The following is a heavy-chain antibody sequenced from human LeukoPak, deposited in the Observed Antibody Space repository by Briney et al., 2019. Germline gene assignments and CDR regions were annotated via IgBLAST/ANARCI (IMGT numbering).Heavy chain of an antibody. V-gene: IGHV3-74*01. J-gene: IGHJ4*02. CDR2: ISPDGSTT. Sequence: GGSLRLSCAASGFTFSSYWMHWVRQAPGKGLVWVSRISPDGSTTGHADSVKGRFTTSRDNAKNTLFLQMNSLRAEDTAVYYCARDGIAVAGKDYWGQGTLVTVSS. CDR1: GFTFSSYW. D-gene: IGHD6-19*01. CDR3: ARDGIAVAGKDY.